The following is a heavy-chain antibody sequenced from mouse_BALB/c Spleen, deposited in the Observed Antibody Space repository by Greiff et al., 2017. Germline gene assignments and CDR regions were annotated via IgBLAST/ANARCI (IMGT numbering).Heavy chain of an antibody. D-gene: IGHD2-2*01. V-gene: IGHV3-2*02. J-gene: IGHJ3*01. Sequence: EVKLLESGPGLVKPSQSLSLTCTVTGYSITSDYAWNWIRQFPGNKLEWMGYISYSGSTSYNPSLKSRISITRDTSKNQFFLQLNSVTTEDTATYYCARFGYGYPWFAYWGQGTLVTVSA. CDR2: ISYSGST. CDR1: GYSITSDYA. CDR3: ARFGYGYPWFAY.